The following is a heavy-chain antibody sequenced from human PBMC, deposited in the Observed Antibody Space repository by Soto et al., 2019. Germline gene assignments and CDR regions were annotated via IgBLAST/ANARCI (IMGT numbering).Heavy chain of an antibody. D-gene: IGHD6-6*01. J-gene: IGHJ6*03. V-gene: IGHV1-69*08. Sequence: QVQLVQSGAEVKKPGSSVKVSCKASGGTFSSYTISWVRQAPGQGLEWMGRIIPILGIANYAQKFQGRVTITEDKSTSTAYMELSSLRSVDTAVYYCAREYSSSLGRDYYYYMDVWGKGTTVTVSS. CDR1: GGTFSSYT. CDR2: IIPILGIA. CDR3: AREYSSSLGRDYYYYMDV.